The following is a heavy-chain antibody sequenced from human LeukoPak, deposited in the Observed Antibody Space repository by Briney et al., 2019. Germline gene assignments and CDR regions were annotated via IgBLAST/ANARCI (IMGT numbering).Heavy chain of an antibody. V-gene: IGHV3-53*01. CDR3: ARGDGSGHNWFDP. CDR1: GFTVSSNY. Sequence: GGSLRLSCAASGFTVSSNYMSWVRQAPGKGLEWVPVIYSGGSTYYADSVKGRFTISRDNSKNTLYLQMNSLRAEDTAVYYCARGDGSGHNWFDPWGQGTLVIVSS. CDR2: IYSGGST. J-gene: IGHJ5*02. D-gene: IGHD3-10*01.